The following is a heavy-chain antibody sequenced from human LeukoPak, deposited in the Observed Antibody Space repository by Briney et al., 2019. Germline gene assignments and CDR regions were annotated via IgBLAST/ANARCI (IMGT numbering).Heavy chain of an antibody. J-gene: IGHJ6*03. CDR1: GYSISSGYY. V-gene: IGHV4-61*02. D-gene: IGHD6-6*01. CDR2: IYTSGST. CDR3: ARLEYSSSSSYYYYMDV. Sequence: PSETLSLTCTVSGYSISSGYYWGWIRQPAGKGLEWTERIYTSGSTNYNPSLKSRVTISVDTSKNQFSLKLSSVTAADTAVYYCARLEYSSSSSYYYYMDVWGKGTTVTVSS.